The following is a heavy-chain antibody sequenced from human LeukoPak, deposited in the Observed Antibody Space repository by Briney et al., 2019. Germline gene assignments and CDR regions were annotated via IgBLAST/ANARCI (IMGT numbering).Heavy chain of an antibody. D-gene: IGHD6-13*01. CDR1: GFTFSSYA. CDR3: AKATYSSSWYTSS. Sequence: PGGSLRLSCAASGFTFSSYAMSWVRQAPGKGLEWVAFIRYDGSNKYYADSVKGRFTISRDNSKNTLYLQMNSLRAEDTAVYYCAKATYSSSWYTSSWGQGTLVTVSS. J-gene: IGHJ4*02. CDR2: IRYDGSNK. V-gene: IGHV3-30*02.